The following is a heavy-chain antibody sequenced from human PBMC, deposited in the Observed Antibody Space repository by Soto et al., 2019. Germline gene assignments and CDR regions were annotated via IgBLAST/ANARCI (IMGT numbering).Heavy chain of an antibody. V-gene: IGHV4-39*01. CDR1: GGSISSSSYY. J-gene: IGHJ5*02. Sequence: SETLSLTCTVSGGSISSSSYYWGWIRQPPGKGLEWIGSIYYSGSTYYNPSLKSRVTISVDTSKNQFSLKLSSVTAADTAVYYCARRSIAAAGRDWFDPWGQGTLVTVSS. D-gene: IGHD6-13*01. CDR3: ARRSIAAAGRDWFDP. CDR2: IYYSGST.